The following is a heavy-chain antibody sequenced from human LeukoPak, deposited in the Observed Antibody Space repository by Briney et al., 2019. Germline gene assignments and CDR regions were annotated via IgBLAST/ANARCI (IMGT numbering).Heavy chain of an antibody. CDR1: GFTVSSNY. Sequence: GGSLRLSCAASGFTVSSNYMSWVRQAPGKGLEWVSGISANGGSTAYADSVKGRFTISRDNAKNSLYLQMNSLRAEDTALYYCAREYPTYFWGQGTLVTVSS. CDR2: ISANGGST. CDR3: AREYPTYF. J-gene: IGHJ4*02. V-gene: IGHV3-20*04.